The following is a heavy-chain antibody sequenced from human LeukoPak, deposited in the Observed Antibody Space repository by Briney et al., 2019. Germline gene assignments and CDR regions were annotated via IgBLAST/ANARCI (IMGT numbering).Heavy chain of an antibody. CDR2: FDPEDDET. CDR1: GYTLTELS. J-gene: IGHJ4*02. V-gene: IGHV1-24*01. Sequence: ASVKVSCKVSGYTLTELSMHWVRQAPGKGLEWRGRFDPEDDETIYAQNFQGRVTMTEDTSTDTAYMELSSLRSEDTALYYCATSGMITFGGIDYWGQGTLVTVSS. CDR3: ATSGMITFGGIDY. D-gene: IGHD3-16*01.